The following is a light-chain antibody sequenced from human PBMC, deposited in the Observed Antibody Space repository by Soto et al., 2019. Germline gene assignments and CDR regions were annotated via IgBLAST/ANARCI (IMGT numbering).Light chain of an antibody. Sequence: QSALTQPASVSGSPGQSITISCTGTSSDVGGYNYVSWYQQHPGKAPKLMIYDVSNRPSGVSNRFSGSKSGNTASLTISGRQDEDEADYYCSSYTSSRTSVVFGGGTKLTVL. CDR2: DVS. CDR1: SSDVGGYNY. CDR3: SSYTSSRTSVV. J-gene: IGLJ2*01. V-gene: IGLV2-14*01.